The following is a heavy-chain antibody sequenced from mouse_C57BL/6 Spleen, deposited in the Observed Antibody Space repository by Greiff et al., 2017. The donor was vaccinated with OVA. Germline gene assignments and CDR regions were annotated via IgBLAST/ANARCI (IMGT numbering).Heavy chain of an antibody. D-gene: IGHD1-1*01. V-gene: IGHV1-19*01. CDR1: GYTFTDYY. Sequence: VQLQQSGPVLVKPGASVKMSCKASGYTFTDYYMNWVKQSHGKSLEWIGVINPYNGGTSYNQKFKGKATLTVDKSSSTAYMELNSLTSEDSAVYYCAREYYGSPDYWGQGTTLTVSS. CDR3: AREYYGSPDY. CDR2: INPYNGGT. J-gene: IGHJ2*01.